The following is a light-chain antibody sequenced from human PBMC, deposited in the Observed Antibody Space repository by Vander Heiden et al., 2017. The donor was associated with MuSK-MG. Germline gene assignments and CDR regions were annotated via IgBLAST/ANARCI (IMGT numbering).Light chain of an antibody. CDR3: QQSYSTPRT. CDR1: QSISSY. J-gene: IGKJ4*01. V-gene: IGKV1-39*01. Sequence: DSQMTQSPSSLSASVGDRVTITCRASQSISSYLNWYQQKPGKAPKLLIYAASSLQSGVPSRFSGSGSGTDFTLTISMLQPEDFATYYCQQSYSTPRTFGGGTKVEIK. CDR2: AAS.